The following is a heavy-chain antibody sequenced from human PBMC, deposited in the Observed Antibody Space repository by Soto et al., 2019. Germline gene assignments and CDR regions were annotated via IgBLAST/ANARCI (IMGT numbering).Heavy chain of an antibody. Sequence: KTSETLSLTCTVSGGSISSSSYYWGWIRQPPGKGLEWIGSIYYSGSTYYNPSLKSRVTISVDTSKNQFSLKLSSVTAADTAVYYCARLGRDTAMVRYYFDYWGQGTLVTVSS. CDR3: ARLGRDTAMVRYYFDY. CDR2: IYYSGST. V-gene: IGHV4-39*01. CDR1: GGSISSSSYY. D-gene: IGHD5-18*01. J-gene: IGHJ4*02.